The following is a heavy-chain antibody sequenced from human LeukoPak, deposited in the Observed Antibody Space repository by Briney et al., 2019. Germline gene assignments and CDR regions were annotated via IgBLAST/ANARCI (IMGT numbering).Heavy chain of an antibody. Sequence: PGGSLRLSCAASGFTFSDNYMSWIRQAPGKGLEWVSYISSSGSIYYADSVKGRFTISRDNAKNSLYLQMNSLRAEDTAVYYCAREDDYYYDSSGSYFDYWGQGTLVTVSS. D-gene: IGHD3-22*01. J-gene: IGHJ4*02. CDR1: GFTFSDNY. CDR2: ISSSGSI. V-gene: IGHV3-11*04. CDR3: AREDDYYYDSSGSYFDY.